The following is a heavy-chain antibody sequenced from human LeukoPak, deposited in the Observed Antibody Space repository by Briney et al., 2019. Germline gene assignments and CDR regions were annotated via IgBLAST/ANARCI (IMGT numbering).Heavy chain of an antibody. Sequence: PSETLSLTCTVSGGSLSSSSYYWGWISQPPGKGLEWIGSIYYSGSTYYNTSLKSRVTISVDTSKNQFSLKLSSVTAADTAVYYCARQGVGATSSGFDYWGQGTLVTVSS. V-gene: IGHV4-39*01. J-gene: IGHJ4*02. D-gene: IGHD1-26*01. CDR1: GGSLSSSSYY. CDR2: IYYSGST. CDR3: ARQGVGATSSGFDY.